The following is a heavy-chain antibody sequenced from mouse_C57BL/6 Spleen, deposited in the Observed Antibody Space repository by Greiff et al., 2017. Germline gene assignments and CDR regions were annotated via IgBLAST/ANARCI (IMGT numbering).Heavy chain of an antibody. D-gene: IGHD1-1*01. CDR3: ARRHYGSTYWYFDV. Sequence: QVTLKVSGPGILQSSQTLSLTCSFSGFSLSTSGMGVSWLRQPSGKGLEWLAHLYWDDDKRYNPSLKSRLTTSKDTSRNQVFLKVTSVDTADTATYYCARRHYGSTYWYFDVWGTGTTVTVSS. J-gene: IGHJ1*03. CDR1: GFSLSTSGMG. V-gene: IGHV8-12*01. CDR2: LYWDDDK.